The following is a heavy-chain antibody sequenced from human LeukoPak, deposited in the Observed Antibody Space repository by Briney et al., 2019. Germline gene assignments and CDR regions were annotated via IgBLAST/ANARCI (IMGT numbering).Heavy chain of an antibody. Sequence: GGSLRLSCAASGFTLDDYTMHWVRQTPGRGLEWVSLISWDGGSTNYADSVKGRFTISRDNSKNSLYLQMSSLKTEDTALYYCAKDMTDSRTYYYYYAVDVWGQGTTVTVSS. CDR1: GFTLDDYT. J-gene: IGHJ6*02. CDR3: AKDMTDSRTYYYYYAVDV. V-gene: IGHV3-43*01. CDR2: ISWDGGST. D-gene: IGHD3-22*01.